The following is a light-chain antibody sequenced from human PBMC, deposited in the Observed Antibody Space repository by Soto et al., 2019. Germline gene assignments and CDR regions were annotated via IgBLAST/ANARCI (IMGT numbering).Light chain of an antibody. CDR2: GAS. Sequence: EIVLTQSPGTLSLSPGERATLSCRASQSVSSRYLAWYQQKPGQAPRLLIYGASSRATGVPDRISGSGSGTDFSLTISRLEPEDFAVYYCQHYVSPWTFGQGTKVEIK. J-gene: IGKJ1*01. CDR3: QHYVSPWT. CDR1: QSVSSRY. V-gene: IGKV3-20*01.